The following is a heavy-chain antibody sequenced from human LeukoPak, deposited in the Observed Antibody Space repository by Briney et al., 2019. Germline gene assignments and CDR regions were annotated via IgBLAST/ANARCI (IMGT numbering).Heavy chain of an antibody. CDR3: ASYCSSISCYTCYYGMDV. Sequence: GGSLRLSCAASGFTFSSYSMNWVRQAPGKGLEWVSSISSSSSYIYYADSVKGRFTISRENAKNSLYMQMNSLRAEDTAVYYCASYCSSISCYTCYYGMDVWGKGTTVTVSS. CDR2: ISSSSSYI. J-gene: IGHJ6*04. CDR1: GFTFSSYS. D-gene: IGHD2-2*01. V-gene: IGHV3-21*01.